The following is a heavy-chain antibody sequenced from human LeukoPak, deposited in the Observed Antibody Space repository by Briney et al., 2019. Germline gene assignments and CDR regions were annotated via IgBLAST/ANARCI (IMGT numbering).Heavy chain of an antibody. CDR1: GYTFTGYF. CDR3: ARGGDIADRPFDY. Sequence: ASVKVSCKASGYTFTGYFMHWVRQAPGQGLECMGWINPNSGGTNYAQKFQGRVTMTRDRSITTAYMELGSLRSDDTALYFCARGGDIADRPFDYWGQGTLVTVSS. D-gene: IGHD6-6*01. V-gene: IGHV1-2*02. J-gene: IGHJ4*02. CDR2: INPNSGGT.